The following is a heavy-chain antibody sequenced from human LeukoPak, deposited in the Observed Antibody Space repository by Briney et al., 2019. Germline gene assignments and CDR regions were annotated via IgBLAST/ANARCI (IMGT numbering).Heavy chain of an antibody. V-gene: IGHV3-53*01. J-gene: IGHJ4*02. CDR2: IYSGGTT. Sequence: GGSLRLSCAASGFTVSTNYMSWVRQAPGKGLEWVSVIYSGGTTYYADSVKGRFTLSRDNSTNTLYIQMNSLRAEDTAVYYCARAPSFDYWGQGTLVTVSS. CDR1: GFTVSTNY. CDR3: ARAPSFDY.